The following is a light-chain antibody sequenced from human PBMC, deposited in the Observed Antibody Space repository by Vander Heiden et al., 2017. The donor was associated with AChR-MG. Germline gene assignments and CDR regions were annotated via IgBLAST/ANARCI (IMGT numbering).Light chain of an antibody. V-gene: IGLV1-44*01. CDR3: AAWDDSLNGWV. Sequence: QSVPTQPPSASGTPGQRVTISWSRSSSNIGSNTVNWYQQLPGTAPKLLIYSSNQRPSGRPDRFSGSKSGTSASLAISGLQSEDEADYYCAAWDDSLNGWVFGGGTKLTVL. J-gene: IGLJ3*02. CDR2: SSN. CDR1: SSNIGSNT.